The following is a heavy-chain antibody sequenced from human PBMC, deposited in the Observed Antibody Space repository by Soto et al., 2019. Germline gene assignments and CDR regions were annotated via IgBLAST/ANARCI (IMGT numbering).Heavy chain of an antibody. CDR2: ISGSGGST. J-gene: IGHJ4*02. V-gene: IGHV3-23*01. D-gene: IGHD2-2*01. CDR1: GFTFSSYA. Sequence: GGSLRLSCAASGFTFSSYAMSWVRQAPGKGLEWVSAISGSGGSTYYADSVKGRFTISRDNSKNTLYLQMNSLRAEDTAVYYCAKYQYQLLLPDYFDYWGQGTLVTVSS. CDR3: AKYQYQLLLPDYFDY.